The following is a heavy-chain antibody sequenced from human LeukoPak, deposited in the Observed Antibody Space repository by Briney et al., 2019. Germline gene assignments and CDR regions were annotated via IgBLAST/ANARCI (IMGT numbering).Heavy chain of an antibody. Sequence: GGSLRLSCAASGFTFDDYGMSWVRQAPGKGLEWVSGINWNGGSTGYADSVKGRFTISRDNAKSSLYLQMNSLRAEDTAVYYCAKYTFYYASGSYNLDSWGQGTLVTVSS. CDR3: AKYTFYYASGSYNLDS. CDR1: GFTFDDYG. J-gene: IGHJ4*02. V-gene: IGHV3-20*04. D-gene: IGHD3-10*01. CDR2: INWNGGST.